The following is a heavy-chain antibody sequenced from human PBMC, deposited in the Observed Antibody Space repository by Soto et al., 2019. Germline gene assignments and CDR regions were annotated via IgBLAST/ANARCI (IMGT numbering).Heavy chain of an antibody. CDR2: ISSGSSSI. D-gene: IGHD6-19*01. V-gene: IGHV3-21*01. Sequence: EVQLVESGGGPVKPGGSRRFSWAASGFPFINYNLIWVRQPPGKGLEWVSSISSGSSSIYYADSVKGRFTISRDNAKNSLYLHLNSLRAEDTAVYYCARDPQWPLTYWGQGTLVTVSS. CDR1: GFPFINYN. CDR3: ARDPQWPLTY. J-gene: IGHJ4*02.